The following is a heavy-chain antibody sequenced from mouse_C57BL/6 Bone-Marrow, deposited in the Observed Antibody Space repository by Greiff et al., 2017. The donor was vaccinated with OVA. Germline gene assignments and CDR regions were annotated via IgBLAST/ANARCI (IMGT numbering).Heavy chain of an antibody. CDR2: IDPSDSYT. V-gene: IGHV1-50*01. CDR1: GYTFTHYW. CDR3: ASWDFAY. D-gene: IGHD4-1*01. J-gene: IGHJ3*01. Sequence: QVQLQQPGAELVKPGSSVKLSCKASGYTFTHYWLQWVKQRPGQGLEWIGEIDPSDSYTNFNQKFKGKATLTVDTSSNPAHMQLSSLTSEDSAVYYCASWDFAYWGQGTLVTVS.